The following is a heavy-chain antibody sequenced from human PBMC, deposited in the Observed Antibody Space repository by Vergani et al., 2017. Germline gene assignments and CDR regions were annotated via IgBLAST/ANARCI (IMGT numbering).Heavy chain of an antibody. J-gene: IGHJ4*02. V-gene: IGHV4-39*01. CDR1: GGSISSSSYY. CDR2: IYYSGST. D-gene: IGHD2-15*01. Sequence: QLQLQESGPGLVKPSETLSLTCTVSGGSISSSSYYWGWIRQPPGKGLEWIGSIYYSGSTYYNPSLKSRVTISVDTSKNQFSLKLSSVTAADTAVYYCARRDIVVGREIHYWGQGTLVTVSS. CDR3: ARRDIVVGREIHY.